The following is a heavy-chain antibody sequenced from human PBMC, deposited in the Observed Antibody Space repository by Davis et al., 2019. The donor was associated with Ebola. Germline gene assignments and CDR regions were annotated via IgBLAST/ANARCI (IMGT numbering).Heavy chain of an antibody. Sequence: GESLKISCAASGFTFSSYAMHWVRQAPGKGLEWVAVISYDGSNKYYADSVKGRFTISRDNSKNTLYLQMNSLRAEDTAVYYCARDSRGWYYFDYWGQGTLVTVSS. V-gene: IGHV3-30-3*01. J-gene: IGHJ4*02. CDR1: GFTFSSYA. D-gene: IGHD6-19*01. CDR2: ISYDGSNK. CDR3: ARDSRGWYYFDY.